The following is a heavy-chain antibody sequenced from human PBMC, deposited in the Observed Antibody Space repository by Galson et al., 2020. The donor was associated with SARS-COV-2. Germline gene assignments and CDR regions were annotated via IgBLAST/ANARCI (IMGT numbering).Heavy chain of an antibody. Sequence: PGGSLRLSCAASGFNFNTYAMHWVRQAPGKGLEWVALISYDGSNEYYADSVRGRFTISRDNSKSKDTLYLQMNSLRSEVTAVYYCARGLSGTYYYFDSWGQGTLVTVSS. D-gene: IGHD1-26*01. CDR3: ARGLSGTYYYFDS. CDR2: ISYDGSNE. J-gene: IGHJ4*02. V-gene: IGHV3-30-3*01. CDR1: GFNFNTYA.